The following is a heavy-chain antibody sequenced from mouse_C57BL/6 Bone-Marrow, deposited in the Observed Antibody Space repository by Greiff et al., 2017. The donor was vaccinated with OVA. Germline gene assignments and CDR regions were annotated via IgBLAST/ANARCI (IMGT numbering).Heavy chain of an antibody. D-gene: IGHD2-5*01. CDR1: GNTFTSYW. V-gene: IGHV1-69*01. J-gene: IGHJ3*01. Sequence: QVQLQQPGAELVMPGASVKLSCKASGNTFTSYWMHWVKQRPGQGLEWIGEIDPSDSYTNYNQKFKGKSTLTVDKSSSTAYMQLSSLTSEDSAVYYCARCGDSNYDGFAYWGQGTLVTVSA. CDR3: ARCGDSNYDGFAY. CDR2: IDPSDSYT.